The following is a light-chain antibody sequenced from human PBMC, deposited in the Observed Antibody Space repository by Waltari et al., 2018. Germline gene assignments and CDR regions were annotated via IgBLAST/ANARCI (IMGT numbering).Light chain of an antibody. V-gene: IGKV3-20*01. Sequence: ELVLTQSPGTLPLSPGERATLSCRASQSVGWSLAWYQQKPGRAPRLLIYGASSRATGIPDRFSASGSGTDFSLSISGLEPEDFAVYYCQHYVRLPVTFGRGTKVEIK. CDR1: QSVGWS. CDR3: QHYVRLPVT. J-gene: IGKJ1*01. CDR2: GAS.